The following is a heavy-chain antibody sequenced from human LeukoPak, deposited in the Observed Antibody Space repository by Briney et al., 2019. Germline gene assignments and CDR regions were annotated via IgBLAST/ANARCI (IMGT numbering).Heavy chain of an antibody. D-gene: IGHD1-26*01. J-gene: IGHJ4*02. V-gene: IGHV1-2*02. Sequence: ASVKVSCKASGYTFTGYYMHWVRQAPGQGLEWMGWINPNSGGTNYAQKFQGRVTMTRDTSISTAYMELSRLRSDDTAVYYCARDRTWELLRGFTNCYFDYWGQGTLVTVSS. CDR1: GYTFTGYY. CDR3: ARDRTWELLRGFTNCYFDY. CDR2: INPNSGGT.